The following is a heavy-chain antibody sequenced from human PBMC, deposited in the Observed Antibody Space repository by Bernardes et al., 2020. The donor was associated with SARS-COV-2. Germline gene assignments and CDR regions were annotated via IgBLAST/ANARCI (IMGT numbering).Heavy chain of an antibody. J-gene: IGHJ4*02. CDR3: ARVQDYYDSSGYLGYFDY. CDR2: IYYSGST. Sequence: SETLSLTRTVSGGSISSYYWSWIRQPPGKGLEWIGYIYYSGSTNYNPSLKSRVTISVDTSKNQFSLKLSSVTAADTAVYYCARVQDYYDSSGYLGYFDYWGQGTLVTVSS. CDR1: GGSISSYY. D-gene: IGHD3-22*01. V-gene: IGHV4-59*01.